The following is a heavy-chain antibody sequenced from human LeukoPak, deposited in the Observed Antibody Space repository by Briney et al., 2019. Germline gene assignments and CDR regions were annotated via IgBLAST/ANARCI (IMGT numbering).Heavy chain of an antibody. CDR3: VKAGSDIYFDL. D-gene: IGHD3-9*01. CDR2: INSSSSYI. V-gene: IGHV3-21*01. J-gene: IGHJ2*01. CDR1: GFTFNNYM. Sequence: GGSLRLSCEASGFTFNNYMMSWVRQAPGKGLEWVSSINSSSSYIYYADSMRGRFTISRDNAKNSLYLQVISLRVEDTAVYYCVKAGSDIYFDLWGRGALVTVSS.